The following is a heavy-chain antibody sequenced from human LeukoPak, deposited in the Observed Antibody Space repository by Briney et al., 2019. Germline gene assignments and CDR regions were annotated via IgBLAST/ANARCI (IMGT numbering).Heavy chain of an antibody. D-gene: IGHD3-22*01. CDR2: ISGYNNST. J-gene: IGHJ6*03. CDR1: GYTFTSYA. Sequence: ASVKVSCKASGYTFTSYAMNWVRQAPGQGLEWLGWISGYNNSTHYAQKFQGRVTMTTDTSTSTAYMELRSLRSDDTAVYSCARDRLYDGLLPSSPSNNSYMDVWGKGTSVTVSS. V-gene: IGHV1-18*01. CDR3: ARDRLYDGLLPSSPSNNSYMDV.